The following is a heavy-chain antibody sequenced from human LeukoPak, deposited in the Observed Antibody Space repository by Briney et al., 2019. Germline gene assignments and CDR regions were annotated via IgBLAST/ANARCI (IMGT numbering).Heavy chain of an antibody. CDR2: IRADGATT. Sequence: QPGGSLRLSCAASGFTFGDYDMHWVRHAPGKGLEWVSLIRADGATTRYTDSVKGRFTISRDNSKDSLYLQMNSLRTEDTALYYCARDNTGSYEYWGQGTLVTVSS. D-gene: IGHD1-26*01. CDR3: ARDNTGSYEY. J-gene: IGHJ4*02. V-gene: IGHV3-43*02. CDR1: GFTFGDYD.